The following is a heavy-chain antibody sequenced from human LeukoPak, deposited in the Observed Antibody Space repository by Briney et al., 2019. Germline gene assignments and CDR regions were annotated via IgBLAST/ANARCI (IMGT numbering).Heavy chain of an antibody. CDR3: AKVNLRNYYYGMDV. Sequence: PGGSLRLSCAAPGFTFSSYGMHCVRQAPGNGLEWVAFIRYDGSNKYYADSVKGRFTISRDNSKNTLYLQMNSLRAENTAVYYCAKVNLRNYYYGMDVWGQGTTVTVSS. J-gene: IGHJ6*02. CDR1: GFTFSSYG. CDR2: IRYDGSNK. D-gene: IGHD2-21*01. V-gene: IGHV3-30*02.